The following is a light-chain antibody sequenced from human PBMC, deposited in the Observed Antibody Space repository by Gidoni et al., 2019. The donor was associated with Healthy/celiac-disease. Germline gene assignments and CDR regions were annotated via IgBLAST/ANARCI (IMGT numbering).Light chain of an antibody. CDR2: AAS. Sequence: SSFSASTGDRVTITCRASQGISSYLAWYQQKPGKAPKLLIYAASTLQSGVPSRYSGSGSGTDFTLTISCLQSEDFATYYCQQYYSYPLTFGGGTKVEIK. CDR3: QQYYSYPLT. J-gene: IGKJ4*01. CDR1: QGISSY. V-gene: IGKV1-8*01.